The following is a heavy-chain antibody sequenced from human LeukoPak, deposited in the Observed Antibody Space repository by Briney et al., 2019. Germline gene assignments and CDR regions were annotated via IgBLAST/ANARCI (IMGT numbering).Heavy chain of an antibody. CDR1: GFTFSSYA. J-gene: IGHJ4*02. CDR2: VRGSDAGT. D-gene: IGHD1-26*01. V-gene: IGHV3-23*01. CDR3: AKKRGGSYYSGSDY. Sequence: PGGSLRLSCAASGFTFSSYAMNWVRQAPGKGLEWVSAVRGSDAGTSYADSVKGRFTISRDNSKNTLYLQMNSLRAEDTAVYYWAKKRGGSYYSGSDYWGQGTLVTVSS.